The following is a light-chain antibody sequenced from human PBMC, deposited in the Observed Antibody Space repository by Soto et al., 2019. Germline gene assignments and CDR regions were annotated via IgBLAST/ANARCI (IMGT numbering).Light chain of an antibody. J-gene: IGKJ1*01. CDR3: QQYNSYPWT. CDR1: PGISNW. V-gene: IGKV1D-16*01. Sequence: DIQMTQSPSSVSASVGDRVSITCRASPGISNWLAWYQQKPGRAPKLLIYDASSLESGVPSRFSGSGSGTEFTLTISSLQPDDFATYYCQQYNSYPWTFGQGTKVDIK. CDR2: DAS.